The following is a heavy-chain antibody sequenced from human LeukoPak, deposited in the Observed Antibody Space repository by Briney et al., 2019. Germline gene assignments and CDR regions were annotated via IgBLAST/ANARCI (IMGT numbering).Heavy chain of an antibody. J-gene: IGHJ3*02. CDR2: ISSSSSYI. CDR3: ARGLPAATRNAFDI. D-gene: IGHD2-2*01. V-gene: IGHV3-21*01. Sequence: GGSLRLSCAASGFTFSSYSMDWVRQAPGKGLEWVSSISSSSSYIYYADSVKGRFTISRDNAKNSLYLQMNSLRAEDTAVYYCARGLPAATRNAFDIWGQGTMVTVSS. CDR1: GFTFSSYS.